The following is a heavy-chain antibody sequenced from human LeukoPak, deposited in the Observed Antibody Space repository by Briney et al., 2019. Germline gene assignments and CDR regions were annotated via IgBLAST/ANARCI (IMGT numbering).Heavy chain of an antibody. CDR1: GGTFSSYA. Sequence: ASVKVSCKASGGTFSSYAISWVRQAPGQGLEWMGWMNPSSGDTAYAQKFLGRVTLTRDTSISTAYMELSSLRSDDTAVYYCARARSGDFDYWGQGTLVTVSS. CDR3: ARARSGDFDY. V-gene: IGHV1-8*02. D-gene: IGHD7-27*01. CDR2: MNPSSGDT. J-gene: IGHJ4*02.